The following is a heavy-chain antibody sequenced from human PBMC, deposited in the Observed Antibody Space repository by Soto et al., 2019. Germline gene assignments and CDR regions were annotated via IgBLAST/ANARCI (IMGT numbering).Heavy chain of an antibody. V-gene: IGHV3-30*18. CDR3: AKARFLEWLADAFDI. CDR1: GFTFSRHG. D-gene: IGHD3-3*01. Sequence: QVQLVESGGGVVQPGRSLRLSCAASGFTFSRHGMHWVRQAPGKGLEWVAAILFDGSNKYYADSVKGRFTISRDNSKNTLYLRMNSLRAEDTAVYSCAKARFLEWLADAFDIWGQGTMVTVST. CDR2: ILFDGSNK. J-gene: IGHJ3*02.